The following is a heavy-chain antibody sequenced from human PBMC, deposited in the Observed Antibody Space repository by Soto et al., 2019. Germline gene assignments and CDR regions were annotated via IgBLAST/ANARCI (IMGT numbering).Heavy chain of an antibody. Sequence: GGSLRLSCAASGFTFSSYAMSWVRQAPGKGLEWGSAISGSGGSTYYADSVKGRFTISRDNSKNTLYLQRNSLRAEDTAVYYCPNHRLYWDYSDSSGSFWDYCGQGTLVTVSS. CDR1: GFTFSSYA. J-gene: IGHJ4*02. CDR3: PNHRLYWDYSDSSGSFWDY. D-gene: IGHD3-22*01. CDR2: ISGSGGST. V-gene: IGHV3-23*01.